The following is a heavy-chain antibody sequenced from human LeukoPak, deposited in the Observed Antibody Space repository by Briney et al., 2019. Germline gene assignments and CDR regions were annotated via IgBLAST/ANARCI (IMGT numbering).Heavy chain of an antibody. D-gene: IGHD1-26*01. J-gene: IGHJ4*02. CDR2: IKQDGSEK. CDR1: GFTFSSYW. V-gene: IGHV3-7*01. CDR3: ARDSSEVGASAHFDY. Sequence: GGSLRLSCAASGFTFSSYWMSWVRQAPGKGLEWVANIKQDGSEKYYVDSVKGRFTISRDNAKNSLYLQMNSLRAEDTAVYYCARDSSEVGASAHFDYWGQGTLVTVSS.